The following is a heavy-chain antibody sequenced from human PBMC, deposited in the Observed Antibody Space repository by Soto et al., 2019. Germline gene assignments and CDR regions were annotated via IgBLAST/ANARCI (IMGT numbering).Heavy chain of an antibody. D-gene: IGHD6-13*01. Sequence: EVQLVESGGGLVQPGGSLRLSCAASGFTFSNYDMHWVRQVTGKGLEWVSAIGAAGDTYYPDSVKGRFTISRENAKNSLYLKMNSLRAEDTAVYYCASGGWGSSWYEGWSRIDYWVQGALVTVSS. CDR1: GFTFSNYD. V-gene: IGHV3-13*01. CDR2: IGAAGDT. CDR3: ASGGWGSSWYEGWSRIDY. J-gene: IGHJ4*02.